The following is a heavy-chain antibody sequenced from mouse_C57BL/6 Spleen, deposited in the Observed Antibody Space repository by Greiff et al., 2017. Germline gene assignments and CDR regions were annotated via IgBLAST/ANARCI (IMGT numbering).Heavy chain of an antibody. V-gene: IGHV1-55*01. CDR1: GYTFTSYC. D-gene: IGHD1-1*01. Sequence: VQLQQSGAELVKPGASVKLSCPASGYTFTSYCMTWVQQRPGQGLEWMGDIYPGSGSTNYNEKVKSKATLTVDTSSSTAYMQLSSLTSEDAAVYYCARREYGSGDLDYWGQGTTLTVSS. CDR3: ARREYGSGDLDY. J-gene: IGHJ2*01. CDR2: IYPGSGST.